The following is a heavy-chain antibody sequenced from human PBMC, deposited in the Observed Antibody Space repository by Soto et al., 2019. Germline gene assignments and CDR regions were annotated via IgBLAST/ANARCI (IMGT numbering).Heavy chain of an antibody. Sequence: QITLKESGPTLVKPTQPLTLSCTFSGFSLSTSGVGVGWIRQPPAKALEWLALIYWDDAKRYTPSLKSRLTNTKDSSKNQVVPTTTTMDPGATATYYCGLRRRGSYFDYWGQGTLVTASA. CDR2: IYWDDAK. J-gene: IGHJ4*02. V-gene: IGHV2-5*02. CDR3: GLRRRGSYFDY. D-gene: IGHD3-16*01. CDR1: GFSLSTSGVG.